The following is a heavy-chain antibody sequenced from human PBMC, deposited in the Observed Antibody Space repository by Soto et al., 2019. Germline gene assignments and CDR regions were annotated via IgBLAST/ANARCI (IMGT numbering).Heavy chain of an antibody. CDR1: GGSISSYY. V-gene: IGHV4-59*08. J-gene: IGHJ4*02. Sequence: SETLSLTCTVSGGSISSYYWSWIRQPPGKGLEWIGYIYYSGSTNYNPSLKSRVTISVDTSKNQSSLKLSSVTAADTAVYYCARLWFGELFFDYWGQGTLVTVSS. D-gene: IGHD3-10*01. CDR3: ARLWFGELFFDY. CDR2: IYYSGST.